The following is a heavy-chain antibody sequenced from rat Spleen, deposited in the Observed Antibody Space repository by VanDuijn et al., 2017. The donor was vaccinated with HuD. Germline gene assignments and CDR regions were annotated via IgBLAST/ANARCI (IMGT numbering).Heavy chain of an antibody. V-gene: IGHV5-27*01. CDR1: GFTFSNYG. CDR2: ISTSGGST. J-gene: IGHJ2*01. CDR3: TTDNFDY. Sequence: EVELVESGGGLVQPGRSMKLSCAASGFTFSNYGMAWVRQAPTKGLEWVASISTSGGSTYYRDSVKGRFTISRDNAKSTLYLQMDSLRSEDTATYYCTTDNFDYWGQGVMVTVSS.